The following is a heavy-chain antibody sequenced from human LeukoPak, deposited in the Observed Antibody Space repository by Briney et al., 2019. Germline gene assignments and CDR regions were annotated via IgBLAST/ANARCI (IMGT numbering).Heavy chain of an antibody. D-gene: IGHD3-10*01. CDR2: ISGSGGST. V-gene: IGHV3-23*01. Sequence: GESLRLSCAASGFTFSSYAMSWVRQAPGKGLEWVSAISGSGGSTYYADSVKGRFTISRDNSKNTLYLQMNSLRAEDTAVYYCAKAAYGSGSYWVWFDPWGQGTLVTVSS. CDR1: GFTFSSYA. CDR3: AKAAYGSGSYWVWFDP. J-gene: IGHJ5*02.